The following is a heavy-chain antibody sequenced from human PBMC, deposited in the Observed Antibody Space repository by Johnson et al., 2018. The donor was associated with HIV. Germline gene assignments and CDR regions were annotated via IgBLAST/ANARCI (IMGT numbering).Heavy chain of an antibody. CDR3: ARFYSSGWSDAFDI. D-gene: IGHD6-19*01. V-gene: IGHV3-13*01. CDR1: GFTFSSYD. J-gene: IGHJ3*02. CDR2: IGTAGDT. Sequence: VQLVESGGGLVQPGGSLRLSCAASGFTFSSYDMFWVRQATGKGLEWVSSIGTAGDTYYPGSVRGRFTISRENAKNSLYLQMNSLGAGDTAVYYCARFYSSGWSDAFDIWGQGTMVTVSS.